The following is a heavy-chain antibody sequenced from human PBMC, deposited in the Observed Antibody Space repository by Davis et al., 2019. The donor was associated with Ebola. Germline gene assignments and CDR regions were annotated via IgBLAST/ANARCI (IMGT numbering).Heavy chain of an antibody. Sequence: PGGSLRLSCAASGFTFSTYHMHWFRQAPGKGLEWVPAISGSGGSTYSADSVKGRFTISRDNSKKTLYLQMNSLRAEDTAVYYCAKDPQQIQYYYQGMDVWGRGTTVTVSS. CDR3: AKDPQQIQYYYQGMDV. J-gene: IGHJ6*04. D-gene: IGHD6-13*01. CDR2: ISGSGGST. CDR1: GFTFSTYH. V-gene: IGHV3-23*01.